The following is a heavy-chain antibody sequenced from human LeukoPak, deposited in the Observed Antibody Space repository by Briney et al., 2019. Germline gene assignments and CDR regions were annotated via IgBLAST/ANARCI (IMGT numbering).Heavy chain of an antibody. V-gene: IGHV4-31*03. CDR3: ARDTYQARPEGDDAFDI. Sequence: SETLSLTCTVSGGSISSGGYYWSWIRPHPGKGLEWIGYIYYSGSTYYNPSLKSRITISVDTSKNQFSLKLSSVTAADTAVYYCARDTYQARPEGDDAFDIWGQGTMVTVSS. J-gene: IGHJ3*02. CDR1: GGSISSGGYY. CDR2: IYYSGST. D-gene: IGHD1-14*01.